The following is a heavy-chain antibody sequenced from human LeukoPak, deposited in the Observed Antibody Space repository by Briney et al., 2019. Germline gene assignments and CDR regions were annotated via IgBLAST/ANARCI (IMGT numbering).Heavy chain of an antibody. J-gene: IGHJ4*02. CDR1: GFTFSSYA. D-gene: IGHD6-13*01. CDR3: ARDSAIKPHIAAAGTPTGLLDY. Sequence: GGSLRLSCAASGFTFSSYAMHWVRQAPGKGLEYVSAISINGGSTYYANSVKGRFTISRDNSKNTLYLQMGSLRAEDMAVYYCARDSAIKPHIAAAGTPTGLLDYWGQGTLVTVSS. V-gene: IGHV3-64*01. CDR2: ISINGGST.